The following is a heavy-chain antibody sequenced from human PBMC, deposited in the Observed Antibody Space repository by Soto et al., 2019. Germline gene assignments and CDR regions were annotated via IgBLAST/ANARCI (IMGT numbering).Heavy chain of an antibody. V-gene: IGHV3-11*01. CDR3: ARELRAVGMASRFDP. D-gene: IGHD6-13*01. J-gene: IGHJ5*02. Sequence: QVQLVESGGGLVKPGGSLRLSCAASGFTFGDYYMTWIRQAPGKGLEWVSFIGNRGTGIYYADSVKGRFTIFRDNAKNSLYLQMNSLRAEDTAMYYCARELRAVGMASRFDPWGQGTLVTGSS. CDR2: IGNRGTGI. CDR1: GFTFGDYY.